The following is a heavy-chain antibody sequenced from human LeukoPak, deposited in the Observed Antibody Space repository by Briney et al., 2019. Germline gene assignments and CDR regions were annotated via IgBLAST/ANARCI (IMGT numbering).Heavy chain of an antibody. CDR3: ATQYCSSTSCYLYYGMDV. Sequence: SVKVSCKASGGTFSSYAISWVRQAPGQGLEWMGRIIPILGIANYAQKFQGRVTITADKSTSTAYMELSSLRSEDTAVYYCATQYCSSTSCYLYYGMDVWGQGTTVTVSS. V-gene: IGHV1-69*04. CDR2: IIPILGIA. D-gene: IGHD2-2*01. CDR1: GGTFSSYA. J-gene: IGHJ6*02.